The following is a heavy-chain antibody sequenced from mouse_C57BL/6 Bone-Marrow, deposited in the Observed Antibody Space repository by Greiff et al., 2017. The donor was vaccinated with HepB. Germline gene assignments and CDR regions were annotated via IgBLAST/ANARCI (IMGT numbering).Heavy chain of an antibody. CDR2: INPSNGGT. D-gene: IGHD1-1*02. CDR3: ARKMVGLPLAY. J-gene: IGHJ3*01. CDR1: GYTFTSYW. V-gene: IGHV1-53*01. Sequence: VQLQQPGTELVKPGASVKLSCKASGYTFTSYWIHWVKQRPGQGLEWIGNINPSNGGTNYNEKFKSKATLTVYKSSSTTYMQLSSLTSEDSAVYYCARKMVGLPLAYWGQGTLVTVSA.